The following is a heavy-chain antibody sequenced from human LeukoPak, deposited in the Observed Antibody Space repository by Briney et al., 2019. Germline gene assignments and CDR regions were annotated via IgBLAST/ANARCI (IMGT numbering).Heavy chain of an antibody. D-gene: IGHD1-14*01. CDR2: IGPTGSDR. V-gene: IGHV3-21*06. Sequence: GGSLRLSCTASGLTFSTSGFNWVRQAPGRGLEWVASIGPTGSDRYHADSIKGRFTVSRDNANNFLYLQMNSLRAEDTAVYYCATETNGRHYDYWGQGTLLTVSS. J-gene: IGHJ4*02. CDR1: GLTFSTSG. CDR3: ATETNGRHYDY.